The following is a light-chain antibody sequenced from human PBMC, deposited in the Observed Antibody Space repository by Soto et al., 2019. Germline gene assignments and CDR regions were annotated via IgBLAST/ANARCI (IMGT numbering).Light chain of an antibody. CDR1: NIGSTS. CDR2: DDN. J-gene: IGLJ1*01. Sequence: SYALTQPPSVSVAPGQTARITCGGNNIGSTSVHWYKQSPGQAPVLVVYDDNDRPSGIPERFSGFNSENTATLTITRVEAGDEADYYCQVWNISTDHYVFGTGTKPPS. CDR3: QVWNISTDHYV. V-gene: IGLV3-21*02.